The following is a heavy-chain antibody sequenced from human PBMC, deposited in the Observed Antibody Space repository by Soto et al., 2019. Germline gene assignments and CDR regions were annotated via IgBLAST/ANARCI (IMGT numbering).Heavy chain of an antibody. CDR3: ARLAYRDYST. Sequence: LSLTCAVSGGSIKTGGYYWGWIRQPPGKGLEWIATIYYSGTTYYNPSLKSRLTISVDTSNNLFSLEMRSVIAADTAFYYCARLAYRDYSTWGQGTLVTVSS. CDR1: GGSIKTGGYY. V-gene: IGHV4-39*02. CDR2: IYYSGTT. J-gene: IGHJ1*01. D-gene: IGHD4-4*01.